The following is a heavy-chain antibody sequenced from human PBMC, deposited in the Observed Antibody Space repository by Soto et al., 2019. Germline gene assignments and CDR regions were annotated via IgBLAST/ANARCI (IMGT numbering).Heavy chain of an antibody. Sequence: EVELVESGGGLVQPGGSLRLSCAASGFSFSTYWMYWVRQAPGKGLVWVSRINVDGNTINYADSVKGRFTVSRDNAKNTLYLQMNSLRAEDMAVYYCARDEGRQGPEYFHHWGQGTLVTVSS. V-gene: IGHV3-74*01. CDR2: INVDGNTI. CDR1: GFSFSTYW. CDR3: ARDEGRQGPEYFHH. J-gene: IGHJ1*01.